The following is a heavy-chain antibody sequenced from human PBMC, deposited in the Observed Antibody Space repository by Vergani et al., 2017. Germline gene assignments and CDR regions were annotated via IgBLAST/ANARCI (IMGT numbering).Heavy chain of an antibody. CDR1: GYTFTGYY. CDR3: AREADILTGYYDY. CDR2: INPNSGGT. Sequence: QVQLVQSGAEVKKPGASVKVSCKASGYTFTGYYMHWVRQAPGQGLEWMGWINPNSGGTNYAQQFQGRVTMTRDTAISTAYMELSRLRSDDTAVYYCAREADILTGYYDYWGQGTLVTVAS. V-gene: IGHV1-2*02. J-gene: IGHJ4*02. D-gene: IGHD3-9*01.